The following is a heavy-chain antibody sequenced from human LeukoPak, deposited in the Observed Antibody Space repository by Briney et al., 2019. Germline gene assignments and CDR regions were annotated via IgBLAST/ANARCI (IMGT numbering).Heavy chain of an antibody. CDR3: ARDRDSTSSRFDY. D-gene: IGHD6-6*01. J-gene: IGHJ4*02. CDR1: GGSISSYY. V-gene: IGHV4-4*07. CDR2: MYTSGST. Sequence: ASETLSLTRTVSGGSISSYYWSWIRQPAGKGLEWIGRMYTSGSTNYNPSLKSRVTISVDKSKNQFSLKLSSVTAADTAVYYCARDRDSTSSRFDYWGQGTLVTVSS.